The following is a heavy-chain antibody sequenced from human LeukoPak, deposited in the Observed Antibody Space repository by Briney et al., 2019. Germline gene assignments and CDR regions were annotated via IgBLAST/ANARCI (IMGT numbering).Heavy chain of an antibody. D-gene: IGHD3-10*01. J-gene: IGHJ4*02. CDR1: GGSISSGGYS. CDR2: IYHSGST. CDR3: ARAAMVRGVIHYYFDY. V-gene: IGHV4-30-2*01. Sequence: SETLSLTCAVSGGSISSGGYSWSWIRQPPGRGLEWIGYIYHSGSTYYNPSLKSRVTISVDRSKNQFSLKLSSVTAADTAVYYCARAAMVRGVIHYYFDYWGQGTLVTVSS.